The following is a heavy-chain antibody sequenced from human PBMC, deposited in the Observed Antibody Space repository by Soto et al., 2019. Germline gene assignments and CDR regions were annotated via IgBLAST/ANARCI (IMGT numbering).Heavy chain of an antibody. J-gene: IGHJ6*02. D-gene: IGHD3-22*01. Sequence: VGSLRLSCAASGFTFSSYEMNWVRQAPGKGLEWVSYISSSGSTIYYADSVKGRFTISRDNAKNSLYLQMNSLRAEDTAVYYCAGPPSYYYDSSGSTVWGQGTTVTVSS. V-gene: IGHV3-48*03. CDR3: AGPPSYYYDSSGSTV. CDR2: ISSSGSTI. CDR1: GFTFSSYE.